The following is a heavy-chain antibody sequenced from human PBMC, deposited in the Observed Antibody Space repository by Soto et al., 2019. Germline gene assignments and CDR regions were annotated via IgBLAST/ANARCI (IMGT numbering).Heavy chain of an antibody. CDR3: ARVEPQMVGGDYESYYYYYYMDV. V-gene: IGHV1-18*01. J-gene: IGHJ6*03. CDR2: ISAYNGNT. CDR1: GYTFTSYG. Sequence: QVQLVQSGAEVKKPGPSVKVSCKASGYTFTSYGISWVRQAPGQGLEWMGWISAYNGNTNYAQKLQGRVTMTTDTSTSTAYMELRSLRSDDTAVYYCARVEPQMVGGDYESYYYYYYMDVWGKGTTVTVSS. D-gene: IGHD4-17*01.